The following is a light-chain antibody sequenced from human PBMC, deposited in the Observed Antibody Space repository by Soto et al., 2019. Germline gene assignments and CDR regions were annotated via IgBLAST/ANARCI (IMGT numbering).Light chain of an antibody. Sequence: QSALTQPPSASGSPGQSVTISCIGTISDVGGYNFVSWYQPHPDKAPKLMIYEVSKRPAGVPDRFSGSKSGNTASLTVSGLQAEDEADYYCSSYSGSNNLVFGGGTKLTVL. CDR3: SSYSGSNNLV. CDR2: EVS. CDR1: ISDVGGYNF. J-gene: IGLJ2*01. V-gene: IGLV2-8*01.